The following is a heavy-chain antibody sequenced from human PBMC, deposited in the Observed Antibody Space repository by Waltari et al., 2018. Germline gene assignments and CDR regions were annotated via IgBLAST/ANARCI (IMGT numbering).Heavy chain of an antibody. CDR3: VREVFGSGWRESYFFDY. CDR2: INWSGART. CDR1: GFTFNGYG. D-gene: IGHD6-19*01. Sequence: EVQLVESGGGMLRPGGSLRLACSASGFTFNGYGMGLVRQVPGKGLEWVSGINWSGARTSYADSVMGRFTVSRDNAMNSLYLEMSSLRAEDTALYYCVREVFGSGWRESYFFDYWGQGTVVTVSS. V-gene: IGHV3-20*04. J-gene: IGHJ4*02.